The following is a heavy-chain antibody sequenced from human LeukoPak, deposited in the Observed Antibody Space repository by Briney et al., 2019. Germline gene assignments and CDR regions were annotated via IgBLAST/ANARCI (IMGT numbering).Heavy chain of an antibody. Sequence: ASVKVSCKASGYTFTSYGISWVRQAPGQGLERMGWISAYNGNTNYAQKLQGRVTMTTDTSTSTAYMELRSLRSDDTAVYYCARVSLLWFGELFNYHYYYYMDVWGKGTTVTVSS. D-gene: IGHD3-10*01. J-gene: IGHJ6*03. CDR1: GYTFTSYG. CDR2: ISAYNGNT. CDR3: ARVSLLWFGELFNYHYYYYMDV. V-gene: IGHV1-18*01.